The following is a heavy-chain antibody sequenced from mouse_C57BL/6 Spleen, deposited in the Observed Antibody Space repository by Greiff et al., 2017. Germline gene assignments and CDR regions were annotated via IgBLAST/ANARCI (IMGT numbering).Heavy chain of an antibody. Sequence: VKLQQSGAELVRPGASVTLSCKASGYTFTDYEMHWVKQTPVHGLEWIGAIDPETGGTAYNQKFKGKAILTADKSSSTAYMELRSLTSEDSAVDYCTREGGYYVWFAYWGQGTLVTVSA. CDR1: GYTFTDYE. CDR2: IDPETGGT. J-gene: IGHJ3*01. V-gene: IGHV1-15*01. D-gene: IGHD2-3*01. CDR3: TREGGYYVWFAY.